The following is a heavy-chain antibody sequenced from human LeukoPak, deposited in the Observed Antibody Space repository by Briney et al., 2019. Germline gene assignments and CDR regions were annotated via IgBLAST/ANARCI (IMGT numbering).Heavy chain of an antibody. V-gene: IGHV3-74*01. CDR3: ATGGAWYYDY. Sequence: GGSLRLSCAASGLIFSNYWMHWGRQSPGKGLVWVSRINSDGSSTIYVDSVKGRFTISRDNAKNTVDLQMNSLSAEDMAVYYCATGGAWYYDYWGQGTVVTVSS. D-gene: IGHD3-16*01. CDR2: INSDGSST. CDR1: GLIFSNYW. J-gene: IGHJ4*02.